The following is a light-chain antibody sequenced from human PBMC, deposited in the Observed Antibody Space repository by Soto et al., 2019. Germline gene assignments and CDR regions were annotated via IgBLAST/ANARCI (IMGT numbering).Light chain of an antibody. V-gene: IGKV1-5*03. CDR1: QTVSSW. J-gene: IGKJ1*01. CDR3: QHYNSYSEA. CDR2: TAS. Sequence: DIQMTQSPSTLSGSLGDRVTLTCRASQTVSSWLAWYQQKPGKAPKLLIYTASTLKSGVPSRFSGSGSGTEFTLTISSLQPDDFATYYCQHYNSYSEAFGQGTKVDIK.